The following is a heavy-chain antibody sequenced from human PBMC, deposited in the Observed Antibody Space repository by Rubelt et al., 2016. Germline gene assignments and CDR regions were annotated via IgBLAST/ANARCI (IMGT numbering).Heavy chain of an antibody. D-gene: IGHD3-16*01. CDR3: TTAGGTGWFDP. J-gene: IGHJ5*01. CDR2: IYSGGSP. CDR1: GFTVSNSY. V-gene: IGHV3-66*01. Sequence: EVQLVVSGGGLVQPGGSLRLSCAASGFTVSNSYIHWVRQAPGKGLEWVSVIYSGGSPYYTDTVKGRFTISRDSSKNTVDLQMNSLSAEDTAVYHCTTAGGTGWFDPWGQGTQVTVSS.